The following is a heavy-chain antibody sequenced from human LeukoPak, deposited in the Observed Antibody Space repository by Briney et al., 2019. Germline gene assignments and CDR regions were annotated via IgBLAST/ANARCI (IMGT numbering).Heavy chain of an antibody. V-gene: IGHV3-23*01. CDR3: ARVIFGVAFDH. Sequence: PGGSLRLSCAASGFNFMPYAMTWVRQAPGEGLEWVSAISGRGGNTYYADSVKGRFAISRDNSKNTLYLQISRLRAEDTAIYYCARVIFGVAFDHWGQGTLVTVSS. CDR1: GFNFMPYA. J-gene: IGHJ4*02. CDR2: ISGRGGNT. D-gene: IGHD3-3*02.